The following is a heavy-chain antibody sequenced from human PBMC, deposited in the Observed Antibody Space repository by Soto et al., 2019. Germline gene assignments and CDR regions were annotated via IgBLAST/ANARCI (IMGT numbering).Heavy chain of an antibody. J-gene: IGHJ2*01. D-gene: IGHD5-12*01. CDR3: ARGKDGFSTYWYFDL. CDR1: GFSFSSYA. V-gene: IGHV3-23*01. CDR2: ISASGGST. Sequence: EVQLLESGGALVQPGGSLRLSCAASGFSFSSYAMTWVRQAPGKGLEWVSAISASGGSTYYPDSVKGRFTISRDNSKNTLYLQMNSLGADDTALYYCARGKDGFSTYWYFDLWGRSTLVTVSS.